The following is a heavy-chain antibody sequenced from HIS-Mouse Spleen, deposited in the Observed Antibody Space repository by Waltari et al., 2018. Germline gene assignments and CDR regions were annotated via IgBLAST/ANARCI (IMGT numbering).Heavy chain of an antibody. V-gene: IGHV4-59*08. J-gene: IGHJ4*02. CDR1: GSISSYY. Sequence: QVQLQESGPGLVKPGGSISSYYWSWIRQPPGKGLEWIGYIYYSGSTNYNPSLKSRVTISVDTSKNQFSLKLSSVTAADTAVYYCARGGLLAATYYFDYWGQGTLVTVSS. D-gene: IGHD2-15*01. CDR3: ARGGLLAATYYFDY. CDR2: IYYSGST.